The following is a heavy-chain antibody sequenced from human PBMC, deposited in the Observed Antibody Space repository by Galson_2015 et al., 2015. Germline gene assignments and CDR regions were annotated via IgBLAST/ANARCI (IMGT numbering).Heavy chain of an antibody. D-gene: IGHD6-19*01. CDR2: IVVGSGNT. CDR1: GFTFTSSA. J-gene: IGHJ4*02. Sequence: SCKASGFTFTSSAVQWVRQARGQRLEWIGWIVVGSGNTNYAQKFQERVTITRDMSTSTAYMELSSLRSEDTAVYYCAALPEQWLVDYWGQGTLVTVSS. V-gene: IGHV1-58*01. CDR3: AALPEQWLVDY.